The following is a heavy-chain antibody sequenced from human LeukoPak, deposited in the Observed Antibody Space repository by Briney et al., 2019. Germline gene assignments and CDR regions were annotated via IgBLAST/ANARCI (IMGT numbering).Heavy chain of an antibody. CDR2: INHSGST. D-gene: IGHD6-19*01. CDR3: ARPGISYSSGWYDY. CDR1: GGSFSGYY. V-gene: IGHV4-34*01. J-gene: IGHJ4*02. Sequence: PSETLSLTCAVYGGSFSGYYWSWIRQPPGKGLEWIGEINHSGSTNYNPSLKSRVTISVDTSKNQFSLKLSSVTAADTAVYYCARPGISYSSGWYDYWGQGALVTVSS.